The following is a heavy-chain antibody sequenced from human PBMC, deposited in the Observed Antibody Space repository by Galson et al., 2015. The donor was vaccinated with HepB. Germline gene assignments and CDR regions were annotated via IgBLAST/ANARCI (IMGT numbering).Heavy chain of an antibody. J-gene: IGHJ6*02. CDR3: ARVLGVSNGYFGYYYYGMDV. Sequence: ETLSLTCAVYGGSFSSYYWSWIRQPPGKGLEWIGEINHRGSTNYSPSLKSRVTISLDTSKNQFSLKLTSVTAADTAVYYCARVLGVSNGYFGYYYYGMDVSGQGTTVTVSS. CDR1: GGSFSSYY. CDR2: INHRGST. D-gene: IGHD3-22*01. V-gene: IGHV4-34*01.